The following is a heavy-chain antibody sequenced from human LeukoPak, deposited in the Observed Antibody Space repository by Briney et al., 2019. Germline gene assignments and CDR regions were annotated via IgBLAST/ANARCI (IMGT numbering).Heavy chain of an antibody. CDR2: MSYDGSNK. CDR3: ARVGNCSGGSCYFDY. D-gene: IGHD2-15*01. J-gene: IGHJ4*02. CDR1: GFTFSSYA. V-gene: IGHV3-30-3*01. Sequence: GGSLRLSCAASGFTFSSYAMHWVRQAPGKGLEWVAVMSYDGSNKYYADSVKGRFTISRDNSKNTLYLQMNSLRAEDTAVYYCARVGNCSGGSCYFDYWGQGTLVTVSS.